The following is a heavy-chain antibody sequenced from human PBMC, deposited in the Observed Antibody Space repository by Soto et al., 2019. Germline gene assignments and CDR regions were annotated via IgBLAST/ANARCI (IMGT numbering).Heavy chain of an antibody. CDR1: GFTFSSSA. CDR3: VKALRYFDWLPDFDY. CDR2: ISSNGGST. J-gene: IGHJ4*02. D-gene: IGHD3-9*01. Sequence: EVQLVESGGGLVQPGGSLRLSCSASGFTFSSSAMHWVRQAPGKGLEYVSAISSNGGSTYYADSVKGRFTISRDNSKNTLYLQMSSLRAEDTAVYYCVKALRYFDWLPDFDYWGQGTLVTVSS. V-gene: IGHV3-64D*06.